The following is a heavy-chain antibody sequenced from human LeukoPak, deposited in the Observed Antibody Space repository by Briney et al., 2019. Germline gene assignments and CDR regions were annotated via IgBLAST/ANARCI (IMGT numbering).Heavy chain of an antibody. Sequence: GRSLRLSCAASGFTFSSYAMHWVRQAPGKGLAWVAVISYDGSNKYYADSVKGRFTISRDNSRNTLYLQMNSLRAEDTAVYYCATPSGSYRHVDYWGQGTLVTVSS. CDR1: GFTFSSYA. CDR3: ATPSGSYRHVDY. D-gene: IGHD1-26*01. V-gene: IGHV3-30-3*01. CDR2: ISYDGSNK. J-gene: IGHJ4*02.